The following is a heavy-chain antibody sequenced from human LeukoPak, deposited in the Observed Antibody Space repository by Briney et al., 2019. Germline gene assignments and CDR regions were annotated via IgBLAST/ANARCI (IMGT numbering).Heavy chain of an antibody. J-gene: IGHJ5*02. CDR1: GGSISSGDYY. CDR2: IYYSGST. CDR3: ARSGTDWFDP. D-gene: IGHD1-1*01. Sequence: PSETLSLTCTVSGGSISSGDYYWSWIRQPPGKGLEWIGYIYYSGSTYYNPSLKSRVTTSVDTSKNQFSLRLSSVTTADTAVYYCARSGTDWFDPWGQGTLVTVSS. V-gene: IGHV4-30-4*02.